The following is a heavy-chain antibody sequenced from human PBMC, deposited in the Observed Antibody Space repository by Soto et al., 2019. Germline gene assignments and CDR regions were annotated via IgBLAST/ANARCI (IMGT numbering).Heavy chain of an antibody. J-gene: IGHJ4*02. D-gene: IGHD2-15*01. CDR2: IWNDGSQK. V-gene: IGHV3-33*01. CDR3: ARGHTGRLEY. CDR1: GFTFKNYG. Sequence: GGSLRLSCAASGFTFKNYGIHWVRQAPGKGLEWVAVIWNDGSQKYYVDSVKGRFTISRDNSKSMLYLQMDSLRAEDTALYYCARGHTGRLEYWGQGTLVTVSS.